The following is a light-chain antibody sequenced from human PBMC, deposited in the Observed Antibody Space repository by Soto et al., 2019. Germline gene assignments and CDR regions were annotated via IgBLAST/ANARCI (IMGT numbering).Light chain of an antibody. Sequence: DIVMTQSPDSLAVSLGERATINCKSSQSVLYSANNKNCLAWYQQKPGQPPKLLLYWASTRESGVPDRLSGSGYGTDFTLTISSLQAEDVAVYYCQQYYSTPRTFGQGTKVEIK. CDR1: QSVLYSANNKNC. CDR3: QQYYSTPRT. V-gene: IGKV4-1*01. J-gene: IGKJ1*01. CDR2: WAS.